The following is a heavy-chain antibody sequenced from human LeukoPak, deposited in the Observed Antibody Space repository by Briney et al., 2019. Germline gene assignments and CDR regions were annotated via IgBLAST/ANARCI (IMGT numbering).Heavy chain of an antibody. Sequence: GSLRLSCAASGFTFATYAMGWVRQAPGKGLEWVSVMGGSGGRTFYADSVKGRFTISRDNSKNTLYLQMNSLRAEDTAVYYCAKVDLGAVVDGAYFDYWGQGTLVTVSS. CDR2: MGGSGGRT. CDR1: GFTFATYA. J-gene: IGHJ4*02. D-gene: IGHD3-10*01. V-gene: IGHV3-23*01. CDR3: AKVDLGAVVDGAYFDY.